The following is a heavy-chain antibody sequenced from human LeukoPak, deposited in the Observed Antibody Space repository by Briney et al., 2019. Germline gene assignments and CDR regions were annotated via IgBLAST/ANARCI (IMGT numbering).Heavy chain of an antibody. V-gene: IGHV3-9*01. CDR1: GFTFDDYT. D-gene: IGHD3-16*02. CDR2: ISGNSGSI. Sequence: GGSLRLSCAASGFTFDDYTMHWVRQAPGKGLEWVSGISGNSGSIGYADSVKGRFTISRDNAKNSLYLQMNSLRAEDTALYYCAKDFNDYVWGSYRYDAFDIWGQGTMVTVSS. CDR3: AKDFNDYVWGSYRYDAFDI. J-gene: IGHJ3*02.